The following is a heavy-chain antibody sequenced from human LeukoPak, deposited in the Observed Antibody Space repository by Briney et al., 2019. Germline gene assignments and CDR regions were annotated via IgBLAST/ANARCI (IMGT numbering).Heavy chain of an antibody. CDR2: ISYDGSNK. D-gene: IGHD3-10*01. J-gene: IGHJ6*04. Sequence: GSLRLSCAASGFTFSSYGMHWVRQAPGKGLEWVAVISYDGSNKYYADSVKGRFTISRDNSKNTLYLQMNSLRAEDTAVYYCARDRSGSGLYGMDVWGKGTTVTVSS. CDR3: ARDRSGSGLYGMDV. CDR1: GFTFSSYG. V-gene: IGHV3-30*03.